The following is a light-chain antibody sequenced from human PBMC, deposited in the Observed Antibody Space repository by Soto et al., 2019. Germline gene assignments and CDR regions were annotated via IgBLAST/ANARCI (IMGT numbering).Light chain of an antibody. CDR1: QSISSN. J-gene: IGKJ5*01. V-gene: IGKV3-15*01. CDR3: QQRRSWQVT. Sequence: EIVKTQSPATLSVSPGERATLSCRACQSISSNLAWYQQKPGQAPRLLMFRTSSRATGFPARFSGSGSGTEFTLTSSGLEPEDFAVYYCQQRRSWQVTFGQGTRLEIK. CDR2: RTS.